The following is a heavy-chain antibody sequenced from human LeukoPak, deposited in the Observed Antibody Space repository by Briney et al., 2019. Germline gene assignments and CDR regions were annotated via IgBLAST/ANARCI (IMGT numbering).Heavy chain of an antibody. CDR3: ARDGRPTYYYDSSGHGAFDI. CDR2: IIPIFGTA. J-gene: IGHJ3*02. D-gene: IGHD3-22*01. V-gene: IGHV1-69*13. Sequence: ASVKVSCKASGYTFTSYAISWVRQAPGQGLEWMGGIIPIFGTANYAQKFQDRVTITADESTSTAYMELSSLRSEDTAVYYCARDGRPTYYYDSSGHGAFDIWGQGTMVTVSS. CDR1: GYTFTSYA.